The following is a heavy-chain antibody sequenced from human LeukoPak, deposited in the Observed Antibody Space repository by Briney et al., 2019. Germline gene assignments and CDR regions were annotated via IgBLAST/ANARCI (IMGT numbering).Heavy chain of an antibody. CDR1: GVTFSNHA. CDR2: ITGSGGST. J-gene: IGHJ4*02. CDR3: AKIGVVVSDPFDY. D-gene: IGHD2-15*01. V-gene: IGHV3-23*01. Sequence: GGSLRLSCAASGVTFSNHAMSWVRQAPGKGLEWVSGITGSGGSTYHAESVKGRFTISRDNSKNTLFLEMNSLRAEDTAVYFCAKIGVVVSDPFDYWGQGTLVTVCS.